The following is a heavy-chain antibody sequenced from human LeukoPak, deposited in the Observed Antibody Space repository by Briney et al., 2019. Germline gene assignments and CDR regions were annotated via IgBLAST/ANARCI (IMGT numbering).Heavy chain of an antibody. Sequence: PSETLSLTCTVSGYSITSGYYWGWIRQPPGKGLEWIGSIYHSGSTHYNPSLKSRVTISVDTSKNQFSLKLSSVTAADTAVYYCARDPGEYSSGWYSNYYYYMDVWGKGTTVTVSS. D-gene: IGHD6-19*01. CDR3: ARDPGEYSSGWYSNYYYYMDV. CDR1: GYSITSGYY. CDR2: IYHSGST. J-gene: IGHJ6*03. V-gene: IGHV4-38-2*02.